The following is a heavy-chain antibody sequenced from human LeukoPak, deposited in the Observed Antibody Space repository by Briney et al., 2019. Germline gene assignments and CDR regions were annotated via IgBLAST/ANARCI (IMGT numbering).Heavy chain of an antibody. CDR2: IYYSGST. CDR1: GGSISSYY. CDR3: ARVPYCGGDCYYYFDH. J-gene: IGHJ4*02. Sequence: SETLSLTCTVSGGSISSYYWSWIRQPPGKGLEWIGYIYYSGSTNYNPSLKSRVTISVDTSKNQFSLKLSSVTAADTAVYYCARVPYCGGDCYYYFDHWGQGTLVTVSS. D-gene: IGHD2-21*01. V-gene: IGHV4-59*01.